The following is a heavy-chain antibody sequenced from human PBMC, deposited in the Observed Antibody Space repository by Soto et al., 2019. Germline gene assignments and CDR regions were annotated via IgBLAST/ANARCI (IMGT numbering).Heavy chain of an antibody. D-gene: IGHD4-17*01. CDR1: GGTFSSYA. J-gene: IGHJ4*02. CDR3: ARSHDYGDYEAYFDY. CDR2: IVPIFGTA. V-gene: IGHV1-69*06. Sequence: ASVKVFCKASGGTFSSYAISWVRQAPGQGLEWMGGIVPIFGTANYAQKFQGRVTITADKSTSTAYMELSSLRSEDTAVYYCARSHDYGDYEAYFDYWGQGTLVTVSS.